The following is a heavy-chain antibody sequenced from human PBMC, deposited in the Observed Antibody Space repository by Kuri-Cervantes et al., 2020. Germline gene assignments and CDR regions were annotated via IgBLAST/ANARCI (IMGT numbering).Heavy chain of an antibody. J-gene: IGHJ3*02. V-gene: IGHV1-18*01. CDR3: ARDSIRYCTSTSCHGPKAFDI. CDR1: GYTFTSYG. Sequence: ASVKVSCKASGYTFTSYGISWVRQAPGQGLEWMGWISAYSGDTKYAQKFQGRVTITTDESTSTAYMELSRLRSEDTAVYYCARDSIRYCTSTSCHGPKAFDIWGQGTMVTVSS. D-gene: IGHD2-2*01. CDR2: ISAYSGDT.